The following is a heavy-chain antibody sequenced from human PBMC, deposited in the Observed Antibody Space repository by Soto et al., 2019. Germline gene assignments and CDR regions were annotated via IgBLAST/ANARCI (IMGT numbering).Heavy chain of an antibody. CDR3: AKDLGAVTTADY. CDR2: ISYDGSNK. V-gene: IGHV3-30*18. D-gene: IGHD4-17*01. J-gene: IGHJ4*02. CDR1: GFTFSSYG. Sequence: GGSLRLSCAASGFTFSSYGMHWVRQAPGKGLEWVAVISYDGSNKYYADSVKGRFTISRDNSKNTLYLQMNSLRAEDTAVYYCAKDLGAVTTADYWGQGTLVTVSS.